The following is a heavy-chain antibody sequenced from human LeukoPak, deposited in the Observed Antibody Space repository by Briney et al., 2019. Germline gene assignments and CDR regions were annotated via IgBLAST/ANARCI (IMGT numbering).Heavy chain of an antibody. CDR3: ARAGRIRYLHPNWFDP. D-gene: IGHD1-14*01. CDR2: INTNTGNP. V-gene: IGHV7-4-1*02. Sequence: ASVKVSCKASGYTFTTYAMNWVRQAPGQGLEWMGWINTNTGNPTYAQGFTGRFVFSLDTSVSTAYLQISSLKAEDTAVYYCARAGRIRYLHPNWFDPWGQGTLVTVSS. CDR1: GYTFTTYA. J-gene: IGHJ5*02.